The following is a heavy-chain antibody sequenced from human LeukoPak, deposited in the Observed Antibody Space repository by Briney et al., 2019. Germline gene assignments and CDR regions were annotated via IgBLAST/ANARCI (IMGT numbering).Heavy chain of an antibody. J-gene: IGHJ4*02. CDR1: GFTFSSYS. D-gene: IGHD6-19*01. V-gene: IGHV3-21*01. CDR2: ISPSSTYT. CDR3: ARDSVWRGPPIAVAGTDF. Sequence: GGSLRLSCAASGFTFSSYSMSWVRQAPGKGLEWVSSISPSSTYTYYADSMKGRFTISRDNAKNSLYLQMNSLRAEDTAVYYCARDSVWRGPPIAVAGTDFWGRGTLVTVSS.